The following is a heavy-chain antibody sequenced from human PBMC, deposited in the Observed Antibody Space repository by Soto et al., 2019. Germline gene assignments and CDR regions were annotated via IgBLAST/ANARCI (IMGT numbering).Heavy chain of an antibody. D-gene: IGHD6-13*01. J-gene: IGHJ4*02. CDR3: ASKANTNSWFVGDY. CDR1: GFTFSSYW. V-gene: IGHV3-74*01. Sequence: EVQLVESGGGLVQPGGSLRLSCAASGFTFSSYWMHWVRQAPGKGLVWVSRINGDGSSTNYADSVRGRFTISRDNAENTLYLQMNSLRAEDTAVYYCASKANTNSWFVGDYWGQGNLVTVSS. CDR2: INGDGSST.